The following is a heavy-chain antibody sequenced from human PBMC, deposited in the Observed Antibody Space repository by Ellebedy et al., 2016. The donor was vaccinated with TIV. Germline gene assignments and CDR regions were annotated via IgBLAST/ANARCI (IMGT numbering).Heavy chain of an antibody. Sequence: GGSLRLSCAASGFTFSSNDMSWVRQAPGKGLEWVSVIYSGGSTYYVDSLKGRFTISRDNSKSTLYLQINSRRAEDTAVYYCAVGNTAPIEAFDIWGQGTMVTVSS. J-gene: IGHJ3*02. CDR3: AVGNTAPIEAFDI. CDR2: IYSGGST. CDR1: GFTFSSND. V-gene: IGHV3-66*01. D-gene: IGHD1-26*01.